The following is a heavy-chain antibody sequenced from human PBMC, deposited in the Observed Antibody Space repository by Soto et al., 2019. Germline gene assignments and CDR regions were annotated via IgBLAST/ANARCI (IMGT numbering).Heavy chain of an antibody. CDR3: AKIIVLMVYARPNPLRFDP. Sequence: HPGGSLRLSCAASGFTFSSYAMSWVRQAPGKGLEWVSAISGSGGSTYYADSVKGRFTISRDNSKNTLHLQMNSLRAEDTAVYYCAKIIVLMVYARPNPLRFDPWGQGTLVTVSS. CDR2: ISGSGGST. CDR1: GFTFSSYA. D-gene: IGHD2-8*01. V-gene: IGHV3-23*01. J-gene: IGHJ5*02.